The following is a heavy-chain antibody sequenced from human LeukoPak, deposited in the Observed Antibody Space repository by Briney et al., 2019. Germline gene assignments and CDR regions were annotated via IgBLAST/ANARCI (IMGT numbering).Heavy chain of an antibody. CDR2: IKEDGSER. J-gene: IGHJ3*01. D-gene: IGHD1-7*01. CDR3: ARENITGTTFDAFDL. V-gene: IGHV3-7*01. CDR1: GFTVSSNY. Sequence: GGSLRLSCAASGFTVSSNYMSWVRQAPGKGLEWVANIKEDGSERDYVDSVKGRFTISRDNAKNSLYLQMNSLRAEDTAVYYCARENITGTTFDAFDLWGQGTLVTVSS.